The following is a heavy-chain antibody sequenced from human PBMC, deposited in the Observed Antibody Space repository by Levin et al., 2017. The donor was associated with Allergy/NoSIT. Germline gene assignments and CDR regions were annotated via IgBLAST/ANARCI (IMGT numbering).Heavy chain of an antibody. V-gene: IGHV3-30-3*01. CDR3: ARAATYSSGWLGY. CDR1: GFTFSSYA. J-gene: IGHJ4*02. D-gene: IGHD6-19*01. CDR2: ISYDGSNK. Sequence: SGESLKISCAASGFTFSSYAMHWVRQAPGKGLEWVAVISYDGSNKYYADSVKGRFTISRDNSKNTLYLQMNSLRAEDTAVYYCARAATYSSGWLGYWGQGTLVTVSS.